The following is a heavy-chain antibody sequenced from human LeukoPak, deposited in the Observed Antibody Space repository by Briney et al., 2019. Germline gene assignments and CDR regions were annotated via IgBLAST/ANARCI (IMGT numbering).Heavy chain of an antibody. CDR1: GYTFTSYY. CDR2: INPSGGST. Sequence: ASVKVSCKASGYTFTSYYMHWVRQAPEQGLEWMGIINPSGGSTSYVQKFQGRVTMTRDMSTSTVYMELSSLRSEDTAVYYCARDLGIVGATRVLNFYYMDVWGKGTTVTVSS. CDR3: ARDLGIVGATRVLNFYYMDV. V-gene: IGHV1-46*01. J-gene: IGHJ6*03. D-gene: IGHD1-26*01.